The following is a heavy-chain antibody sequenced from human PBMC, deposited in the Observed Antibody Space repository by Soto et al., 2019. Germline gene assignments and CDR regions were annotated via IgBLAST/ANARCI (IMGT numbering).Heavy chain of an antibody. D-gene: IGHD6-19*01. Sequence: QVQLVESGGGVVQPGRSLRLSCAASGFTFSSYAMHWVRQAPGKGLEWVAVISYDGSIKYYADSVKGRFTISRDNSKNTLYLQMNSLRAEDTAVYYCARFGQGLSIDYWGQGTLVTVSS. CDR2: ISYDGSIK. V-gene: IGHV3-30-3*01. J-gene: IGHJ4*02. CDR1: GFTFSSYA. CDR3: ARFGQGLSIDY.